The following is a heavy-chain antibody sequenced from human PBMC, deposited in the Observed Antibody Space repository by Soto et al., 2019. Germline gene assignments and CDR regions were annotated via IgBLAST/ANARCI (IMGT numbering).Heavy chain of an antibody. CDR2: INPGGGST. Sequence: QVQLVQSGAEVKKPGASVKVSCKASGYSFITYYLHWVRQAPGQGLEWMAIINPGGGSTTYAQKCQGRVTLTSETPTSTVDLELSSLKADDAAVYYWSTYCSGSKWPAPWNWGQGTLVTVSS. CDR1: GYSFITYY. J-gene: IGHJ1*01. CDR3: STYCSGSKWPAPWN. V-gene: IGHV1-46*03. D-gene: IGHD2-15*01.